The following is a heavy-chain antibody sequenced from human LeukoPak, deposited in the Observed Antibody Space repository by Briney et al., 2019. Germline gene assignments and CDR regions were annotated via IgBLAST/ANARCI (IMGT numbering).Heavy chain of an antibody. Sequence: GGSLRLSCAASGFTFSSYGMHWVRQAPGKGLEWVAVISYDGSNKYYADSVKGRFTISRDNSKNTLYLQMNSLRAEDTAVYYCAKVLYSSSWPHSFDYWGQGTLVTVSS. J-gene: IGHJ4*02. CDR1: GFTFSSYG. CDR3: AKVLYSSSWPHSFDY. V-gene: IGHV3-30*18. D-gene: IGHD6-13*01. CDR2: ISYDGSNK.